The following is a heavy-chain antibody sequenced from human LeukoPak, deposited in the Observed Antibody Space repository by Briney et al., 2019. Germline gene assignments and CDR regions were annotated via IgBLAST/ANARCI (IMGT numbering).Heavy chain of an antibody. CDR2: IIPLFTTT. V-gene: IGHV1-69*05. CDR1: GGTFTNYA. J-gene: IGHJ3*02. D-gene: IGHD3-16*02. CDR3: ASNKGIIPEVFHS. Sequence: SVKVSCKASGGTFTNYAISWVRQAPGQGLGWMGGIIPLFTTTHSAQTFQGRVTLTTDEYTNTDPMELSTLKSEDTAVYYCASNKGIIPEVFHSWGQGTMVTVSS.